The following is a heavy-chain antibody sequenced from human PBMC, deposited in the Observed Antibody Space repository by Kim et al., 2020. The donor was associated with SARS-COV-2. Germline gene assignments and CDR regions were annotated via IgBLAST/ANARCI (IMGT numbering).Heavy chain of an antibody. CDR3: ASHGPTVTTSFDY. D-gene: IGHD4-4*01. Sequence: YSQKFQGRVTITRDTSASTAYMELSSLISEDTAVYYCASHGPTVTTSFDYWGQGTLVTVSS. V-gene: IGHV1-3*01. J-gene: IGHJ4*02.